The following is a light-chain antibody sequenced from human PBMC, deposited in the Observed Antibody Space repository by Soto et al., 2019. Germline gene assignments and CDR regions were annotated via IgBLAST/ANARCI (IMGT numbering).Light chain of an antibody. Sequence: SYELTQPPSMSVSPGQTARITCSGDPLTRQYVYWYQQKPGQPPLLVIYKDNERPSGIPERFAGSTSGTTGTLTISGVRAEDEADYYCQTADNSGTFLLFAGGTQLTVL. V-gene: IGLV3-25*02. CDR3: QTADNSGTFLL. CDR1: PLTRQY. CDR2: KDN. J-gene: IGLJ3*02.